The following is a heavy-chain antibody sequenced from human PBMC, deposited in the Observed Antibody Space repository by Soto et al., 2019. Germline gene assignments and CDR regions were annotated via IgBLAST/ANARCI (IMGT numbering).Heavy chain of an antibody. D-gene: IGHD1-1*01. CDR1: GGSFSGYY. J-gene: IGHJ5*02. CDR3: ASGPELGFDP. CDR2: INHSGST. V-gene: IGHV4-34*01. Sequence: SETLSLTCAVYGGSFSGYYWSWIRQPPGRGLEWIGEINHSGSTNYNPSLKSRVTISVDTSKNQFSLKLSSVTAADTAVYYCASGPELGFDPWGQGTLVTVSS.